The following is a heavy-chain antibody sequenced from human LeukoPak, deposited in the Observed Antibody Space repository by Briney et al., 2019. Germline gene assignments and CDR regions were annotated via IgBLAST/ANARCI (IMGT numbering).Heavy chain of an antibody. CDR1: GGTFSSYA. CDR3: ARHPRPLGMSGGNYYDY. Sequence: GSSVKVSCKASGGTFSSYAISWVRQAPGQGLEWMGGIIPIFGTANYAQKFQGRVTITTDESTCTAYMELSSLRSEDTAVYYCARHPRPLGMSGGNYYDYWGQGTLVTVSS. CDR2: IIPIFGTA. J-gene: IGHJ4*02. V-gene: IGHV1-69*05. D-gene: IGHD2-15*01.